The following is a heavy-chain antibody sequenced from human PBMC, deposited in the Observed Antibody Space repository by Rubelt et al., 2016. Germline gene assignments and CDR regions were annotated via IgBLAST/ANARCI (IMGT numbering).Heavy chain of an antibody. CDR2: FDPEDGEN. Sequence: QVQLVQSGAEVKKPGASVKASCKVSGYTLTELSMHWVRQAPGKGLEWMGGFDPEDGENIYAQKFQGRFTMTEDTSTDTAYMELSSLRSEDTAVYYCATRSLWFGEIDRYFDYWGQGTLVTVSS. CDR3: ATRSLWFGEIDRYFDY. CDR1: GYTLTELS. D-gene: IGHD3-10*01. V-gene: IGHV1-24*01. J-gene: IGHJ4*02.